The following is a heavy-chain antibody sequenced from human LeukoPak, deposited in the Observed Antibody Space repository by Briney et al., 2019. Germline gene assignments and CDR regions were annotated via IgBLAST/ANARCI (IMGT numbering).Heavy chain of an antibody. CDR2: ISSSGSTI. V-gene: IGHV3-11*01. CDR3: ARDRMVRRITIFGVVRPRSLYGMDV. J-gene: IGHJ6*02. D-gene: IGHD3-3*01. CDR1: GFTISDYY. Sequence: SGGSLRLSCAASGFTISDYYMSWIRQAPGKGLEWVSYISSSGSTIYYADSVKGRFTISRDNAKNSLYLQMNSLRAEDTAVYYCARDRMVRRITIFGVVRPRSLYGMDVWGQGTTVTVSS.